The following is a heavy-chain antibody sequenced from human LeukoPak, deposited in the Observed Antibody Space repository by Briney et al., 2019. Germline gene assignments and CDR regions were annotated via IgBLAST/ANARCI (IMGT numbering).Heavy chain of an antibody. Sequence: PSETLSLTCAVYGGSFSGYYWSWIRQPPGKGLEWIGEINHSGSTNYNPSLKSRVTISVDTSKNQFSLELSSVTAADTAVYYCARNPPRYYDSSGPSRNWGQGTLVTVSS. D-gene: IGHD3-22*01. CDR1: GGSFSGYY. CDR2: INHSGST. V-gene: IGHV4-34*01. J-gene: IGHJ4*02. CDR3: ARNPPRYYDSSGPSRN.